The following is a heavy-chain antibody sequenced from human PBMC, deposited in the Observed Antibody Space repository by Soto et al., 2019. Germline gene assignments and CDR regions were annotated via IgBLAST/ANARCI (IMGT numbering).Heavy chain of an antibody. CDR1: GYTFTGYY. Sequence: GASVKVSCKASGYTFTGYYMHWVRQAPGQGLEWMGWINPNSGGTNYAQKCQGRVTMTRDTSISTAYMELSRLRSDDTAVYYCASSVVYMPPHTLRFLEWSRNPYNYYGMDVLGEGATVTVSS. CDR3: ASSVVYMPPHTLRFLEWSRNPYNYYGMDV. D-gene: IGHD3-3*01. V-gene: IGHV1-2*02. J-gene: IGHJ6*04. CDR2: INPNSGGT.